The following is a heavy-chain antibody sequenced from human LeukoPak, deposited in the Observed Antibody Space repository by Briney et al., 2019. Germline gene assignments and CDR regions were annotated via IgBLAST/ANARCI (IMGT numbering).Heavy chain of an antibody. CDR3: AKGNTMIVVVITGYMDV. J-gene: IGHJ6*03. D-gene: IGHD3-22*01. V-gene: IGHV3-23*01. Sequence: GGSLRLSCAASGFTFSSYAMSWVRQAPGKGLEWVSAISGSGGSTYYADSVKGRFTISRDNSKNTLYLQMNSLRAEDTSVYYWAKGNTMIVVVITGYMDVWGKGTTVTVSS. CDR1: GFTFSSYA. CDR2: ISGSGGST.